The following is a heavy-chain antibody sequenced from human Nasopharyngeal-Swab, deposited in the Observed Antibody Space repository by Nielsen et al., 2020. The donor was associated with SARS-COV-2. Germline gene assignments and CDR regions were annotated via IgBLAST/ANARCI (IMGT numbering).Heavy chain of an antibody. V-gene: IGHV4-61*02. CDR2: IYTSGST. CDR3: ARTRMKTYCGGECYSTDFDL. J-gene: IGHJ2*01. D-gene: IGHD2-21*01. Sequence: SETLSLTCTVSGCSISSGSYYWSWIRQPAGKGLEWIGRIYTSGSTNYNPSLKSRVTISVDTSKNQFSLKLSSVTAADTAVYYCARTRMKTYCGGECYSTDFDLWGRGTLVTVSS. CDR1: GCSISSGSYY.